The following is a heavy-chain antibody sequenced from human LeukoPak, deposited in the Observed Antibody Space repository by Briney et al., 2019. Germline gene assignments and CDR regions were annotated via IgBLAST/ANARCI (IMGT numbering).Heavy chain of an antibody. J-gene: IGHJ6*02. CDR2: INPNSGGT. Sequence: ASVKVSCKASGYTFTGYYMHWVRQAPGQGLEWMGWINPNSGGTNYAQKFQGWVTMTRDTSISTAYMELSRLRSDDTAVYYCARGSWYDYYGMDAWGQGTTVTVSS. V-gene: IGHV1-2*04. CDR1: GYTFTGYY. D-gene: IGHD6-13*01. CDR3: ARGSWYDYYGMDA.